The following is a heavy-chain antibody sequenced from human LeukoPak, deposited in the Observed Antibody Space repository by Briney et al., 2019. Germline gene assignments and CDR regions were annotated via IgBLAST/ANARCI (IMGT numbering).Heavy chain of an antibody. Sequence: TSETLSLTCTASGASISSSYWSWIRQPPGKGLEWIGYIYYSGSTYYNPSLKSRVTISVDTSKNQFSLKLSSVTAADTAVYYCARGIAVAGTKPLFDYWGQGTLVTVSS. CDR1: GASISSSY. CDR3: ARGIAVAGTKPLFDY. D-gene: IGHD6-19*01. CDR2: IYYSGST. J-gene: IGHJ4*02. V-gene: IGHV4-59*12.